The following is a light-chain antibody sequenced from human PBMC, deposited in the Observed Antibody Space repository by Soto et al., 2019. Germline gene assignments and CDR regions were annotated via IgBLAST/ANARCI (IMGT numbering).Light chain of an antibody. CDR3: QQRSSWPT. CDR1: QSVGSY. J-gene: IGKJ1*01. V-gene: IGKV3-11*01. CDR2: DAS. Sequence: EIVLTQSPATLSLSPGERATLSCRVSQSVGSYLAWYQQKPGQAPRLLISDASNRATGIPARFSGSGSGTDFTLTISSLEPEDFAVYYCQQRSSWPTFGQGTKVEI.